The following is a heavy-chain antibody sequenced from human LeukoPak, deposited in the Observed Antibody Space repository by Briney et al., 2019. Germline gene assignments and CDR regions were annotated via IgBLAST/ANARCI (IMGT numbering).Heavy chain of an antibody. Sequence: PGGSLRLSCAASAFTFSRFWMSWVRQAPGKGLEWVANINQDGSEKHYVDSVKGRFTISRGNAKNSLYLQMNSLRAEDTAVYYCARPMVRGVIVFSFDYWGQGTLVTVSS. CDR1: AFTFSRFW. D-gene: IGHD3-10*01. CDR2: INQDGSEK. V-gene: IGHV3-7*01. J-gene: IGHJ4*02. CDR3: ARPMVRGVIVFSFDY.